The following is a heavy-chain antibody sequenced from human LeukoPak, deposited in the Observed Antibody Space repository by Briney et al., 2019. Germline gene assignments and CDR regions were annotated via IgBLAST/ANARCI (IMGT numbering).Heavy chain of an antibody. J-gene: IGHJ4*02. V-gene: IGHV3-53*01. Sequence: PGGSLRLSCVASGFTVSSSYMSWVRQAPGKGLEWVSVIYSGGSKYYADSVKGRFTISRDNSKDTLYLQMNSLRAEDTAVYHCARSYCSGGSCYFDYWGQGTLVTVS. D-gene: IGHD2-15*01. CDR1: GFTVSSSY. CDR2: IYSGGSK. CDR3: ARSYCSGGSCYFDY.